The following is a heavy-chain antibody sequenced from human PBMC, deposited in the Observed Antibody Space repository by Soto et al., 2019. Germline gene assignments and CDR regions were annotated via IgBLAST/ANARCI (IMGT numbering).Heavy chain of an antibody. CDR1: GGSISSSSYY. V-gene: IGHV4-39*07. D-gene: IGHD6-13*01. CDR2: IYYSGST. Sequence: SETLSLTCTVSGGSISSSSYYWGWIRQPPGKGLEWIGSIYYSGSTYYKPSLKSRVTISVDTSKNQFSLKLSSVTAADTAVYYCAKSKASSSPFDIWGQGTMVTVSS. CDR3: AKSKASSSPFDI. J-gene: IGHJ3*02.